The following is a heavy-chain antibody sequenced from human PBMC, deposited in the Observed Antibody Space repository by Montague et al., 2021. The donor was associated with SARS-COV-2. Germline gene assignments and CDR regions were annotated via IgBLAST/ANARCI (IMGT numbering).Heavy chain of an antibody. V-gene: IGHV3-33*01. CDR2: IWYDGSNK. CDR3: ARVLSYYGMDV. D-gene: IGHD3-10*01. Sequence: SWRISCAASGFGFSSYGMHWVRQAPGKGLEWVAVIWYDGSNKYYADSVKGRFTISRDNSKNTLYLQMNSLRAEDTAVYYCARVLSYYGMDVWGQGTTVTVSS. CDR1: GFGFSSYG. J-gene: IGHJ6*02.